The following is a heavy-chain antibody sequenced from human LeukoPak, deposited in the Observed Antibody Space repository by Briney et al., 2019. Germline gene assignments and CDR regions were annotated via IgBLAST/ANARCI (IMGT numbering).Heavy chain of an antibody. J-gene: IGHJ3*02. Sequence: ASGPALVKPTQTLTLTCTFSGFSLSTSGMCLSWIRQPPGKALEWLARIDWDDDKYYSTSLKTRLTISKDTSKNQVVLTMTNMDPVDTATYYCARFYDSSGAFDIWGQGTMVTVSS. CDR1: GFSLSTSGMC. D-gene: IGHD3-22*01. CDR3: ARFYDSSGAFDI. V-gene: IGHV2-70*11. CDR2: IDWDDDK.